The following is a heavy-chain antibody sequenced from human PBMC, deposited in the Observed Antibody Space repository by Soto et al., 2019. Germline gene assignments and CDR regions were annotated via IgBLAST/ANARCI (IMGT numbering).Heavy chain of an antibody. CDR3: ARFTRGSSGDY. Sequence: EVQLVESGGDLVQPGGSLRLSCVASGFTFNTYWMSWVRQAPGKGLEWVANIKEDGSDKYYVDSVKGRFTISRDNAKNLLYLQMNSLGAGDTAMYYCARFTRGSSGDYWDLGTLVTVSS. CDR1: GFTFNTYW. V-gene: IGHV3-7*01. CDR2: IKEDGSDK. J-gene: IGHJ4*02. D-gene: IGHD6-25*01.